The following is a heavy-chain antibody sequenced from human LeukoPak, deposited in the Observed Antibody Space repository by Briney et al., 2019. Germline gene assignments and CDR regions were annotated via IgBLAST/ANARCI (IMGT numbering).Heavy chain of an antibody. D-gene: IGHD5-24*01. CDR1: GGTFSSYA. CDR2: IIPIFGIA. CDR3: AGGSRDGYPPLDY. Sequence: ASVKVSCKASGGTFSSYAISWVRQAPGQGLEWMGRIIPIFGIANYAQKFQGRVTITADKSTSTAYMELSSLRSEDTAVYYCAGGSRDGYPPLDYWGLGTLVTVSS. V-gene: IGHV1-69*04. J-gene: IGHJ4*02.